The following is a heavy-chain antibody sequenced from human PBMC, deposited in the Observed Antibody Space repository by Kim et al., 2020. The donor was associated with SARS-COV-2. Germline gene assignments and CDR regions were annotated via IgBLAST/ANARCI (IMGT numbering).Heavy chain of an antibody. CDR2: IYYNGST. J-gene: IGHJ5*02. CDR1: GGSISIYY. D-gene: IGHD3-22*01. Sequence: SETLSLTCTVSGGSISIYYWSWMRQPPGKGLEWIGYIYYNGSTNYNPSLKSRVTISVDTSKNQFSLKLRSVTAADTAVYYCARHNYDSSGWVFDPWGQGTLVTVSS. CDR3: ARHNYDSSGWVFDP. V-gene: IGHV4-59*08.